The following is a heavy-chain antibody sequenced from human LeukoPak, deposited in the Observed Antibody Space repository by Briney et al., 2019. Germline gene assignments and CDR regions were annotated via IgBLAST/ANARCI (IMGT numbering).Heavy chain of an antibody. CDR2: ISSGSTYM. V-gene: IGHV3-21*01. J-gene: IGHJ4*02. CDR3: ARGSGSGWSWGTNYFDY. Sequence: PGGSLRLSCAASGFTFSTYSINWVRQAPGKGLEWVSSISSGSTYMHYADSVKGRFTISRDNAKNSLSLQMNSLRADDTAVYYCARGSGSGWSWGTNYFDYWGQGSLVTVSS. D-gene: IGHD6-19*01. CDR1: GFTFSTYS.